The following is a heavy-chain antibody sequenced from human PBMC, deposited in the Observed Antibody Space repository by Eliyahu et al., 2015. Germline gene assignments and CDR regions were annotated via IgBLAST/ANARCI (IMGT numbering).Heavy chain of an antibody. D-gene: IGHD1-7*01. CDR1: GFIVSSNY. Sequence: EVQLVESGGGLIQPGGSLRLSCAASGFIVSSNYMSWVRQAPGRGLEWVSVIYRDGSTFHADSVKGRFTISRDNSKNTLFLQMNSLRVEDTAVYYCAGDSGSSAWNYYWGQGTLVTVSS. CDR3: AGDSGSSAWNYY. CDR2: IYRDGST. V-gene: IGHV3-53*01. J-gene: IGHJ4*02.